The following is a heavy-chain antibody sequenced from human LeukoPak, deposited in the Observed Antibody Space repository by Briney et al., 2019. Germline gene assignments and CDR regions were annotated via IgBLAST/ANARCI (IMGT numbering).Heavy chain of an antibody. D-gene: IGHD3-22*01. CDR1: GFTFSDYY. CDR2: ISSGGSTI. CDR3: ARDLYYYDSSGYPPGY. J-gene: IGHJ4*02. V-gene: IGHV3-11*01. Sequence: PGGSLRLSCAASGFTFSDYYMSWIRQAPGKGLEWVSYISSGGSTIYYADSVKGRFTISRDNAKNSLYLQMNSLRAEDTAVYYCARDLYYYDSSGYPPGYWGQGTLVTVSS.